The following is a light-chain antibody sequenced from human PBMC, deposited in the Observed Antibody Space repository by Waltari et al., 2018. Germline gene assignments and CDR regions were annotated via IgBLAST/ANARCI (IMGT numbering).Light chain of an antibody. Sequence: ALQMTQSPSSLSASVGDRVTITCRASHAIGIDLGWYQQKPGKAPKLLISAASTLQSGVPSRFSGGGSGTDFTLTISSLQPEDCATYFCLQDYDHPFTFGPGTKVDIK. CDR3: LQDYDHPFT. J-gene: IGKJ3*01. CDR1: HAIGID. V-gene: IGKV1-6*01. CDR2: AAS.